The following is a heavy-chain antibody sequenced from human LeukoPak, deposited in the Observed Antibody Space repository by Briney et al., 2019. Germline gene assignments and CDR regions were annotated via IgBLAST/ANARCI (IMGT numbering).Heavy chain of an antibody. Sequence: SETLSLTCTVSGGSISSYYWSWIRQPPGKGLEWIGYIYYSVSTNYNPSLKSRVTISVDTSKNQFSLKLSSVTAADTAVYYCARLTGSKIGAFDIWGQGTMVTVSS. V-gene: IGHV4-59*01. CDR2: IYYSVST. CDR3: ARLTGSKIGAFDI. J-gene: IGHJ3*02. D-gene: IGHD1-14*01. CDR1: GGSISSYY.